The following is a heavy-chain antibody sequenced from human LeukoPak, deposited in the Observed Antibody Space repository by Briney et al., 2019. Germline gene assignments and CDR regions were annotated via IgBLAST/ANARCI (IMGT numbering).Heavy chain of an antibody. V-gene: IGHV4-34*01. CDR1: GGSFSGYY. D-gene: IGHD2-15*01. CDR2: INHRGST. Sequence: PSETLALTCAVYGGSFSGYYWSWIRQPPGKGLEWIGEINHRGSTNYNPSLKSRVTISVDTSKNQFSLKLSSVTAADTAVYYCARKDSYYFDYWGQGTLVTVSS. CDR3: ARKDSYYFDY. J-gene: IGHJ4*02.